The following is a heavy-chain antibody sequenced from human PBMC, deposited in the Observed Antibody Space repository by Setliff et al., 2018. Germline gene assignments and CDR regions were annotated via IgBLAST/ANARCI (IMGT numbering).Heavy chain of an antibody. Sequence: PSETLSLTCTVSGGSISGYYWSWNRQPPGKGLECIGYIRKSGSANYNPSLMSRVTITVDTSRNQFSLKLRAVTGADTAVYYCARLSWDGLRYYGLDVWGQGATVTVSS. CDR2: IRKSGSA. V-gene: IGHV4-59*01. J-gene: IGHJ6*02. D-gene: IGHD3-10*01. CDR1: GGSISGYY. CDR3: ARLSWDGLRYYGLDV.